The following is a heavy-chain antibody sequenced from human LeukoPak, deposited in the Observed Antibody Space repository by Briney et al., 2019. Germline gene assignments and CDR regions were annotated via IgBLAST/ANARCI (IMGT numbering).Heavy chain of an antibody. J-gene: IGHJ6*03. CDR1: GFIGSTNY. CDR2: IYDGGRT. V-gene: IGHV3-66*01. CDR3: ARGAGYPFYMDV. Sequence: GGSLRLSCAASGFIGSTNYMSWVRQAPGKGLEWVSLIYDGGRTYYADSVKGRFTISRDNSKNTLYLQLNSPRAEDTAVYYCARGAGYPFYMDVWGKGTTVTVSS. D-gene: IGHD5-18*01.